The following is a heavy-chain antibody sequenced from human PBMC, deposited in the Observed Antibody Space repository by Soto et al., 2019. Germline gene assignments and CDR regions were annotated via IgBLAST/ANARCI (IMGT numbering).Heavy chain of an antibody. Sequence: ASVKVSCQASGYTFTRYGISWVRQAPGQGLEWMGWISAYNGNTNYAQKLQGRVTMTTDTSTSTAYMELSSLRSDDTAVYYCAREDLTTNFDYWGQGTLVTVSS. CDR1: GYTFTRYG. D-gene: IGHD4-17*01. CDR2: ISAYNGNT. V-gene: IGHV1-18*04. J-gene: IGHJ4*02. CDR3: AREDLTTNFDY.